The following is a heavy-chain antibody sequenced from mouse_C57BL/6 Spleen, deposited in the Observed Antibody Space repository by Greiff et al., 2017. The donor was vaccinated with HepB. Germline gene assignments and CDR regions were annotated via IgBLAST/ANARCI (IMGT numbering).Heavy chain of an antibody. J-gene: IGHJ4*01. Sequence: QVHVKQSGAELVRPGTSVKVSCKASGYAFTNYLIEWVKQRPGQGLEWIGVINPGSGGTNYNEKFKGKATLTADKSSSTAYMQLSSLTSEDSAVYFCARSGTMITTRAMDYWGQGTSVTVSS. V-gene: IGHV1-54*01. CDR1: GYAFTNYL. CDR3: ARSGTMITTRAMDY. CDR2: INPGSGGT. D-gene: IGHD2-4*01.